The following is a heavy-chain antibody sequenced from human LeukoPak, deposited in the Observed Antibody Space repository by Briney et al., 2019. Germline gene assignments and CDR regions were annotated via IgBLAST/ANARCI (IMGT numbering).Heavy chain of an antibody. CDR2: INTRGST. Sequence: SETLSLTCTVSGGSISSYYWSWIRQPAGKGLEWLGRINTRGSTNYIPSLKSRITFSVDTSKNQFSLMIISVTAADTAVYYCARGPSFSGYDPPGDYWGQGALVTVSS. CDR1: GGSISSYY. J-gene: IGHJ4*02. D-gene: IGHD5-12*01. V-gene: IGHV4-4*07. CDR3: ARGPSFSGYDPPGDY.